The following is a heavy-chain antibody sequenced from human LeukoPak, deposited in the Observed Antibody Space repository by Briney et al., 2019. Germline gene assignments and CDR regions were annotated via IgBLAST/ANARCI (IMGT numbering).Heavy chain of an antibody. CDR3: AKDGGSYYGSGSHYYFDY. D-gene: IGHD3-10*01. J-gene: IGHJ4*02. Sequence: GGSLRLSCAASGFTFSSYGMQWVRQAPGKGLEWVAVISYDGSNKYYADSVKGRFTISRDNSKNTLYLQMNSLRAEDTAVYYCAKDGGSYYGSGSHYYFDYWGQGTLVTVSS. CDR1: GFTFSSYG. CDR2: ISYDGSNK. V-gene: IGHV3-30*18.